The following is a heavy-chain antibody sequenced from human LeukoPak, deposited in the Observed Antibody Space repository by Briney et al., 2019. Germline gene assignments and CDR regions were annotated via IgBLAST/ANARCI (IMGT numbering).Heavy chain of an antibody. J-gene: IGHJ4*02. V-gene: IGHV1-3*01. D-gene: IGHD3-22*01. CDR1: GYTFTDYT. CDR3: ANPRYDSSGYYYVD. Sequence: ASVKVSCKASGYTFTDYTMHWLRRAPGQRLDWMGWINGGSGNTKYSPEFQGRVTITRDTSASTAYMELSSLRSEDTAVYYCANPRYDSSGYYYVDWGQGTLVTVSS. CDR2: INGGSGNT.